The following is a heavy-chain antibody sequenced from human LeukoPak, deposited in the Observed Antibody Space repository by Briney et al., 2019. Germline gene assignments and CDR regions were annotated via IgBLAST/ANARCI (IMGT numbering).Heavy chain of an antibody. CDR2: ITGGGGGA. CDR3: ARGGGCNCFDY. V-gene: IGHV3-23*01. J-gene: IGHJ4*02. D-gene: IGHD2-15*01. CDR1: GFTFSSYA. Sequence: PGGSLRLSCAASGFTFSSYAMSWVRQAPGKGLEWVSSITGGGGGAYYADPVKGRVTISRDNSKNTLYLQMNSLRAEDTAVYYCARGGGCNCFDYWGQGTLVTVSS.